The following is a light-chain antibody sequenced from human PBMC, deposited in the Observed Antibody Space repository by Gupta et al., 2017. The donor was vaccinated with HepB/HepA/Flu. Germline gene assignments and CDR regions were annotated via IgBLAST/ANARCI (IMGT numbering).Light chain of an antibody. V-gene: IGKV3-11*01. J-gene: IGKJ4*02. CDR1: QSVSRY. Sequence: EIVLTQSPATLSLSPGERATLSCRASQSVSRYLAWYQQKPGQAPRLLIYDASNRATGIPARFSGSGSGTDFTLTISSLGPEDFAVYYCQHRCKWPRTFGEGTKVEIK. CDR2: DAS. CDR3: QHRCKWPRT.